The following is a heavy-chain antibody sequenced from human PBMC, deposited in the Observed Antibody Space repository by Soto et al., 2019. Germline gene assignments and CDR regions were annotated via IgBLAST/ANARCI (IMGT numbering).Heavy chain of an antibody. CDR3: ARIGPYDYGMDV. Sequence: PSKTLSLTCTVSGDSITNTEYYWNRIRQSPGKGLEWIGSIDYSGSTYYNPSLKSRVIISADTSKNQFSLKLRYVTAADTALYFYARIGPYDYGMDVWGQGTTVTVS. CDR1: GDSITNTEYY. CDR2: IDYSGST. J-gene: IGHJ6*02. V-gene: IGHV4-30-4*01. D-gene: IGHD3-10*01.